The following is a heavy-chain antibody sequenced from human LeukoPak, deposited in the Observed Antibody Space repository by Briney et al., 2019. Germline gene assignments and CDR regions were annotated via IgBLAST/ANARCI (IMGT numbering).Heavy chain of an antibody. CDR1: GYTFTGYY. V-gene: IGHV1-2*02. CDR2: INPNSGGT. Sequence: ASVKVSCKASGYTFTGYYMHWVRQAPGQGLEWMGWINPNSGGTNYAQKVQGRVTMTRDTSISTAYMELSRLRSDDTAVYYCACYSGYALDGAFDIWGQGTMVTVSS. CDR3: ACYSGYALDGAFDI. D-gene: IGHD5-12*01. J-gene: IGHJ3*02.